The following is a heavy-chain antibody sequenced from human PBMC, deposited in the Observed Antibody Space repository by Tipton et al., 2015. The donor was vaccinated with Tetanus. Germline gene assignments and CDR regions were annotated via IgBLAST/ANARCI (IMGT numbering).Heavy chain of an antibody. CDR1: GGSSSSFY. CDR3: ARHSSLKALNY. Sequence: TLSLTCAVSGGSSSSFYWSWIRQPPGKGLEWIGEINHRGGISYNPSLKSRVTISVDTSKSQFSLNMSSVTAADTAVYYCARHSSLKALNYWGQGTLVTASS. V-gene: IGHV4-34*01. CDR2: INHRGGI. D-gene: IGHD3-9*01. J-gene: IGHJ4*02.